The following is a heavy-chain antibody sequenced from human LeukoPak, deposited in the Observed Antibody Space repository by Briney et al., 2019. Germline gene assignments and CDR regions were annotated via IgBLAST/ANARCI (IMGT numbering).Heavy chain of an antibody. J-gene: IGHJ4*02. D-gene: IGHD5-12*01. CDR2: IKQDGSEK. CDR1: GFTFSSYW. CDR3: ARDRVRSAVATSFGY. V-gene: IGHV3-7*01. Sequence: PGGSLRLSCAASGFTFSSYWMSWVRQAPGKGLEWVANIKQDGSEKYYVDSVKGRFTISRDNAKNSLYLQMNSLRAEDTAVYYCARDRVRSAVATSFGYWGQGTLVTVSS.